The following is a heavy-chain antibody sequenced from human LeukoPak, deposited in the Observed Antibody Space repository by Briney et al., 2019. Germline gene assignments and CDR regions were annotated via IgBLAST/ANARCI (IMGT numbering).Heavy chain of an antibody. CDR3: ARVDSSGWFDY. J-gene: IGHJ4*02. CDR2: IGGNGDST. V-gene: IGHV3-23*01. Sequence: PGGSLRLSCAASGFTFSTYAMSWVRQAPGKGLEWVSGIGGNGDSTYYADSVKGRLTISRDNSKNTLYLQMNSLRAEDTAVYYCARVDSSGWFDYWGQGTLVTVSS. D-gene: IGHD6-19*01. CDR1: GFTFSTYA.